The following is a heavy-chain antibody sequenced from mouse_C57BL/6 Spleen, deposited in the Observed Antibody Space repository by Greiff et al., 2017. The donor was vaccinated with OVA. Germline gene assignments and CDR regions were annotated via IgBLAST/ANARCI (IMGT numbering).Heavy chain of an antibody. V-gene: IGHV1-74*01. CDR3: AIYPLTTRYYAMDY. CDR1: GYTFTSYW. Sequence: QVQLQQPGAELVKPGASVKVSCKASGYTFTSYWMHWVKQRPGQGLEWIGRIHPSDSDTNYNQKFKGKATLTVDKSSSTAYMQLSSLTSEDSAVYYCAIYPLTTRYYAMDYWGQGTSVTVSS. J-gene: IGHJ4*01. CDR2: IHPSDSDT. D-gene: IGHD1-1*01.